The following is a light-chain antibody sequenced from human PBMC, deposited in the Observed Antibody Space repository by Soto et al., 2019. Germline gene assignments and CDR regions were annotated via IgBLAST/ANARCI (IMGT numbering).Light chain of an antibody. CDR2: KAS. V-gene: IGKV1-5*03. J-gene: IGKJ1*01. CDR3: QQYNSYSPT. CDR1: QSISTW. Sequence: DIQMTQSPSTLSASVVDRVTITFRSSQSISTWLAWYQQEPGKAPKLLIHKASSLQSGVPSRFSVSGSGTDFTLTISSLHPDDFATYYCQQYNSYSPTFGQGTKVDIK.